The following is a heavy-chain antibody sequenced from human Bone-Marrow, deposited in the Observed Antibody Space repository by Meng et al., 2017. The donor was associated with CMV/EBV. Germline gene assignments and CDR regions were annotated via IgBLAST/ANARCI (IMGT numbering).Heavy chain of an antibody. D-gene: IGHD2-2*02. V-gene: IGHV1-69*05. CDR3: ARDRTGDCSSTSCYNYYYYYGMDV. CDR1: GGSFSSYA. Sequence: SVKVSCKASGGSFSSYAFSWVRQAPGQGLEWMGGIIPIFNIANYAQKFQGRVTITTDESTTTAYMELSSLRSEDTAVYYCARDRTGDCSSTSCYNYYYYYGMDVWGRGTTDTVSS. CDR2: IIPIFNIA. J-gene: IGHJ6*02.